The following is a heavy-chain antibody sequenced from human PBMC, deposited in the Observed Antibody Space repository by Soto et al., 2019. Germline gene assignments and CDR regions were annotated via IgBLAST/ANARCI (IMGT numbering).Heavy chain of an antibody. CDR3: TTESDYYDSSGYYYATDY. Sequence: GGSLRLSCAASGFPFSNAWMNWVRQAPGKGLEWVGRIKSKTDGGTTDYAAPVKGRFTISRDDSKDTLYLQMNSLKTEDTAVYYCTTESDYYDSSGYYYATDYWGQGALVTVSS. V-gene: IGHV3-15*07. CDR1: GFPFSNAW. J-gene: IGHJ4*02. CDR2: IKSKTDGGTT. D-gene: IGHD3-22*01.